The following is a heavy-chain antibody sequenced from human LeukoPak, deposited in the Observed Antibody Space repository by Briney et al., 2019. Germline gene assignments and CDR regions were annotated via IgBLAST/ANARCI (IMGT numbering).Heavy chain of an antibody. CDR3: ARDNSVEDTAWWFDP. CDR1: GYPFTSYY. CDR2: INSSGLGT. Sequence: ASVKVSCKASGYPFTSYYMHWVRQAPGQGLEWMGVINSSGLGTTYAQKFQGRVTMTRDMSTSTDYMELSSLRSEDTAVYYCARDNSVEDTAWWFDPWGQGTLVTVSS. D-gene: IGHD4-23*01. J-gene: IGHJ5*02. V-gene: IGHV1-46*01.